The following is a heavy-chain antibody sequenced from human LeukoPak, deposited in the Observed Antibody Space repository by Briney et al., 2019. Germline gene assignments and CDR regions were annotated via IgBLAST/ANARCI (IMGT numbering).Heavy chain of an antibody. V-gene: IGHV4-39*01. Sequence: SETPSLTCTVSGGSISSSSYYWGWIRQPPGKGLEWIGSISYSGSTYYNPSLKSRVTISVDTSKNQFSLMLSSVTAADTAVYYCARRITGTTSDSFDYWGQGTLVTVSS. CDR1: GGSISSSSYY. CDR3: ARRITGTTSDSFDY. D-gene: IGHD1-20*01. J-gene: IGHJ4*02. CDR2: ISYSGST.